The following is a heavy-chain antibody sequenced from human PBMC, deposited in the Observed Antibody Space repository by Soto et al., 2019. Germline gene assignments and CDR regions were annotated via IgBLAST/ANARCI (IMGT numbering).Heavy chain of an antibody. D-gene: IGHD2-2*01. V-gene: IGHV3-23*01. CDR2: ISDSGGST. Sequence: GGSLRLSCAASGFTFSSYAMSWVRQAPGKGLEWVAAISDSGGSTYYADSVKGRFTISRDNSKNTLYLQMNSLRAEDTAVYYCARDTTSSHTKGFDYWGQGTLVTVPQ. J-gene: IGHJ4*02. CDR1: GFTFSSYA. CDR3: ARDTTSSHTKGFDY.